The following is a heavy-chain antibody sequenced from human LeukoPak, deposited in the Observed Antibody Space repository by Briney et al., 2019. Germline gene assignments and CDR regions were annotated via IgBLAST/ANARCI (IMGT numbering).Heavy chain of an antibody. CDR2: INTNTGYP. Sequence: ASVKVSCKASGYTFTSSTMNWVRQAPGQGLVWMGWINTNTGYPTYAQGFTGRFVFSLDTSVSTAYLQISSLKAEDTAVYYCARVYCSGGTCYPSLDYWGQGTLVTVSS. D-gene: IGHD2-15*01. CDR1: GYTFTSST. V-gene: IGHV7-4-1*02. J-gene: IGHJ4*02. CDR3: ARVYCSGGTCYPSLDY.